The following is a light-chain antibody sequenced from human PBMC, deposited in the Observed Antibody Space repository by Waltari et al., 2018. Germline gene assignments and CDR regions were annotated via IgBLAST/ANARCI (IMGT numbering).Light chain of an antibody. J-gene: IGLJ2*01. CDR3: QSYDNSDHVV. Sequence: NFMLTQPHSVSESPGKTVTISCPRSSGSIASNYLPWYQQRPGSAPTTVIYEYGQRPSGVPDRFSSSIDSSSNSASRTISGLKTEDEADYYCQSYDNSDHVVFGGGTKLTVL. CDR1: SGSIASNY. CDR2: EYG. V-gene: IGLV6-57*03.